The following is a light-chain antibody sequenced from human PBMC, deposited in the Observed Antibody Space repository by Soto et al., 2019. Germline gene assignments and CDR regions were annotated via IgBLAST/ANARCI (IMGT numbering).Light chain of an antibody. Sequence: QSVLTQPASVSGSPGQSITISCTGTSSDVGGYNYVSWYQQHPGKAPKLMIYEVSNRPSGVSNRFSGSKSGNTASLTISGLQAEDEAYYYCNSYTSSSTPYVFGTGTKVTVL. V-gene: IGLV2-14*01. CDR2: EVS. CDR3: NSYTSSSTPYV. CDR1: SSDVGGYNY. J-gene: IGLJ1*01.